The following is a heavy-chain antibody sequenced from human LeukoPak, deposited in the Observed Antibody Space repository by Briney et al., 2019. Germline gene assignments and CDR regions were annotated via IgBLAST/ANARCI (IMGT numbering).Heavy chain of an antibody. J-gene: IGHJ4*02. CDR2: ISSSGSYI. CDR3: ARDPYSGLFDY. D-gene: IGHD4-11*01. CDR1: GFTFSSYS. V-gene: IGHV3-21*01. Sequence: PGGSLRLSCAASGFTFSSYSMNWFRQVPGKGLEWVSSISSSGSYIYYADSVKGRFTISRDNAKNSLYLQMNSLRAEDTAVYYCARDPYSGLFDYWGQGTLVTVSS.